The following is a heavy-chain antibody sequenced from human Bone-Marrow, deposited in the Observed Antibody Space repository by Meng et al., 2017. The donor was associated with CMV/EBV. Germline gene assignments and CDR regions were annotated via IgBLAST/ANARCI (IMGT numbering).Heavy chain of an antibody. V-gene: IGHV4-39*01. CDR3: ARRAHSSGWPEYYFDY. Sequence: LRLSCTVSGGSISSSSYYWGWIRQPPGKGLEWIGSIYYSGSTYYNPSLKSRVTISVDTSKNQFSLKLSSVTAADTAVYYCARRAHSSGWPEYYFDYWGQGTLVTVSS. J-gene: IGHJ4*02. D-gene: IGHD6-19*01. CDR2: IYYSGST. CDR1: GGSISSSSYY.